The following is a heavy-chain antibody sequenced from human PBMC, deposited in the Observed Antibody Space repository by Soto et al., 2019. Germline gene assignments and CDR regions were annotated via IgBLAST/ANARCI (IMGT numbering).Heavy chain of an antibody. CDR1: SGSFSDYY. CDR3: ARGDFGARGY. D-gene: IGHD3-3*01. CDR2: INHSGST. V-gene: IGHV4-34*01. Sequence: QVLLQQWGAGLLKPSETLSLTCAVYSGSFSDYYWSWIRQPPGKGLEWIGEINHSGSTNYNPSLKSRVTISVDTSKNQFSLKLSSVTAADTAVYYCARGDFGARGYWGQGTLVTVSS. J-gene: IGHJ4*02.